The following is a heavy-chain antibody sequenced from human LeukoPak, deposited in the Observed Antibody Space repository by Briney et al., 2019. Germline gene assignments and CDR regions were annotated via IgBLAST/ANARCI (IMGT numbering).Heavy chain of an antibody. CDR1: GYTFTGYY. V-gene: IGHV1-2*02. J-gene: IGHJ6*02. CDR3: AREMVDTAMGAFYGMDV. CDR2: INPNSGGT. D-gene: IGHD5-18*01. Sequence: ASVKVSCKASGYTFTGYYMHWVRQAPGQGLEWMGWINPNSGGTNYAQKFQGRVTMTRDTSISTAYMGLSRLRSDDTAVYYCAREMVDTAMGAFYGMDVWGQGTTVTVSS.